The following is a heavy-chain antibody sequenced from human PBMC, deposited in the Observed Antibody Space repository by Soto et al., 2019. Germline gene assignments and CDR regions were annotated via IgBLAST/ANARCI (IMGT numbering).Heavy chain of an antibody. D-gene: IGHD3-10*01. V-gene: IGHV1-69*01. CDR1: GGTFNNYA. J-gene: IGHJ6*02. CDR3: ASVDGTLVRGGRSSPYEMDV. Sequence: QVLLVQSGPEVKKPGSSVKVSCKASGGTFNNYAINWVRQAPGKGLEWMGGIIPTFGTGNHAQKFQGRVTMTADESTTTAYMELNSLRSEDTAIDYCASVDGTLVRGGRSSPYEMDVWGQGTTVIVSS. CDR2: IIPTFGTG.